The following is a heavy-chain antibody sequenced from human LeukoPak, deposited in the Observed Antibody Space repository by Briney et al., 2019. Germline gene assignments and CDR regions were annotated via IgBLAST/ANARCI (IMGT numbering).Heavy chain of an antibody. CDR1: GGSISSYY. D-gene: IGHD5-12*01. V-gene: IGHV4-59*12. CDR3: ASSDIVATRFDY. J-gene: IGHJ4*02. Sequence: SETLSLTCTVSGGSISSYYWSRIRQPPGKGLEWIGYIYYSGSTNYNPSLKSRVTISVDTSKNQFSLKLSSVTAADTAVYYCASSDIVATRFDYWGQGTLVTVSS. CDR2: IYYSGST.